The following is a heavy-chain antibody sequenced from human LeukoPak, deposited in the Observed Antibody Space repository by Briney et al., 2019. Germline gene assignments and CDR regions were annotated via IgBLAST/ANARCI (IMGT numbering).Heavy chain of an antibody. D-gene: IGHD6-6*01. V-gene: IGHV3-9*01. CDR3: AKNLGRQLGGFDY. CDR2: ISWNSGSI. Sequence: PGRSLRLSCAASGFTFDDNAMHWVRQAPGKGLEWVSGISWNSGSIGYADSVKGRFTISRDNAKNSLYLQMNSLRAEDTALYYCAKNLGRQLGGFDYWGQGTLVTVSS. CDR1: GFTFDDNA. J-gene: IGHJ4*02.